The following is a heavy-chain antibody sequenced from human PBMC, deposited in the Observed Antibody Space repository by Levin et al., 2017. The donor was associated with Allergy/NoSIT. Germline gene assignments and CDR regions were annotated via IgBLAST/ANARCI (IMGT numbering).Heavy chain of an antibody. CDR2: IYTSGSI. CDR1: GGSISSGSYY. D-gene: IGHD3-10*01. Sequence: TASETLSLTCTVSGGSISSGSYYWSWIRQPAGKGLEWIGRIYTSGSINYNPSLKSRVTISVDTSKNQFSLKLSSVTAADTAVYYCARDPRGVIDAYDIWGQGTMVIVSS. V-gene: IGHV4-61*02. CDR3: ARDPRGVIDAYDI. J-gene: IGHJ3*02.